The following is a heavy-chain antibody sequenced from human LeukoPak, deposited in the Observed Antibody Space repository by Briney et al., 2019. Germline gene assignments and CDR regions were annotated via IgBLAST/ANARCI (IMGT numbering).Heavy chain of an antibody. CDR2: INPSGGST. CDR3: ARARKKFFWPLRPHDAFDI. D-gene: IGHD3-3*01. CDR1: GYTFTSYY. J-gene: IGHJ3*02. V-gene: IGHV1-46*01. Sequence: ASVKVSCKASGYTFTSYYMHWVRQAPGQGLEWMGIINPSGGSTSYAQKFQGRVTMTRDMSTSTVYMELSSLRSEDTAVYYCARARKKFFWPLRPHDAFDIWGQGTMVTVSS.